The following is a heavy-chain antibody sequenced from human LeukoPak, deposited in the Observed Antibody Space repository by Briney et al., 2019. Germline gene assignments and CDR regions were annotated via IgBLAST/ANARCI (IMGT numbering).Heavy chain of an antibody. Sequence: TGESLRISCKGSGYSFTSYWISWVRQMPGKGLGWMGRIDPSDSYTNYSPSFQGHVTISADKSISTAYLQWSSLKASDTAMYYCARPNYYGSGRNYYFDYWGQGTLVTVSS. J-gene: IGHJ4*02. CDR3: ARPNYYGSGRNYYFDY. V-gene: IGHV5-10-1*01. CDR1: GYSFTSYW. CDR2: IDPSDSYT. D-gene: IGHD3-10*01.